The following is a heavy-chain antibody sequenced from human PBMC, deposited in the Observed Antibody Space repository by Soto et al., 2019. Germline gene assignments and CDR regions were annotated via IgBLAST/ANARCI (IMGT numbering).Heavy chain of an antibody. D-gene: IGHD6-13*01. CDR3: AKHDQYSSSRYSYFDY. J-gene: IGHJ4*02. V-gene: IGHV3-23*01. CDR1: GFTFSSYA. Sequence: GGSLRLSCAASGFTFSSYAMSWVRQAPGKGLEWVSAISGSGGSTYYADSVKGRFTISRDNSKNTLYLQMNSLRAEDTAVYYCAKHDQYSSSRYSYFDYWGQGTLVTVSS. CDR2: ISGSGGST.